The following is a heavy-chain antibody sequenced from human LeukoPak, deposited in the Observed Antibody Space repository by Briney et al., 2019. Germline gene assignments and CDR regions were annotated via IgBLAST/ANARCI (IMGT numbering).Heavy chain of an antibody. D-gene: IGHD3-3*01. V-gene: IGHV4-39*01. Sequence: PSETLSLTCTVSGGSIGSSSYYWGWIRQPPGKGLEWIGSIYYSGSTYYNPSLKSRVTISVDTSKNQFSLKLSSVTAADTAVYYCARRRFLEWLPDPWGQGTLVTVSS. CDR3: ARRRFLEWLPDP. CDR2: IYYSGST. CDR1: GGSIGSSSYY. J-gene: IGHJ5*02.